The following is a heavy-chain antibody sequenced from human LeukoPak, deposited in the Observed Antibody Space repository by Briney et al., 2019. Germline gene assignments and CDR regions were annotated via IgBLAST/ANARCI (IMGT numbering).Heavy chain of an antibody. Sequence: GGSLRLSCAASGFTFSTYWMSWVRQAPGKGLEWVANIKQDGSEKYYLDSVKGRFTISRDNSKNTVYLQMNSLRAEDTAVYYCAKETRGSYSDYWGQGTLVTVSS. V-gene: IGHV3-7*04. CDR1: GFTFSTYW. D-gene: IGHD1-26*01. J-gene: IGHJ4*02. CDR2: IKQDGSEK. CDR3: AKETRGSYSDY.